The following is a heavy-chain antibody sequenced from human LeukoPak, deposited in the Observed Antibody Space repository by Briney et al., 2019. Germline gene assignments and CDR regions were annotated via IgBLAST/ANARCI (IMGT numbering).Heavy chain of an antibody. CDR3: ARLRYFDWLPPYYFDY. CDR2: IYYSGST. J-gene: IGHJ4*02. D-gene: IGHD3-9*01. Sequence: SETLSLTCTVSGGSISSYYWSWIRQPPGKGLEWIGYIYYSGSTTYNPSLKSRVTISVDTSKNQFSLKLSSVTAADTAVYYCARLRYFDWLPPYYFDYWGQGTLVTVSS. CDR1: GGSISSYY. V-gene: IGHV4-59*08.